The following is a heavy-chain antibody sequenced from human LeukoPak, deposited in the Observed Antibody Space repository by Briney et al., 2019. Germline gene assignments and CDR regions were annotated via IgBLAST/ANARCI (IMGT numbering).Heavy chain of an antibody. D-gene: IGHD3-22*01. V-gene: IGHV3-9*01. CDR1: GFTFDDYA. J-gene: IGHJ4*02. CDR2: INWNSGSI. Sequence: GGSLRLSCAASGFTFDDYAMHWVRQAPGKGLEWVSGINWNSGSIAYADSVKGRFTISRDNAKNSLYLQMNSLRPEDTAFYYCAKDRSSGPTLVLDYWGQGTLVTVSS. CDR3: AKDRSSGPTLVLDY.